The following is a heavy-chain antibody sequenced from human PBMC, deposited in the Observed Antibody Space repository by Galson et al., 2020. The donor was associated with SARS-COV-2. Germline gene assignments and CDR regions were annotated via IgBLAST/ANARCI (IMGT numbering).Heavy chain of an antibody. J-gene: IGHJ4*02. V-gene: IGHV3-33*08. CDR2: IWDDGINK. Sequence: GGSLRLSCSASGFILRSYGMHWVRQAPGKGLEWVAVIWDDGINKYYADSVKGRFTISRDISKNTPYLQMDIPLPEDTAVYYCARIGGGGKNHVTEYFDYWGQGTLVTVSS. CDR3: ARIGGGGKNHVTEYFDY. D-gene: IGHD3-16*01. CDR1: GFILRSYG.